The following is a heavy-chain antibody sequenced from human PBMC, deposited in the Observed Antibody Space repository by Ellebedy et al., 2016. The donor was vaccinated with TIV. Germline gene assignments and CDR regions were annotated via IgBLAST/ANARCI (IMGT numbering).Heavy chain of an antibody. J-gene: IGHJ2*01. V-gene: IGHV3-7*03. CDR3: ARRYFDL. CDR1: GFMLSDYW. CDR2: IRQDGNEK. Sequence: GESLKISCAVSGFMLSDYWMSWVRQAPGKGLEWVANIRQDGNEKYYLYSVKGRFTISRDNAKNSLYLQMNSLRAEDTAVYYCARRYFDLWGRGTLVTVSS.